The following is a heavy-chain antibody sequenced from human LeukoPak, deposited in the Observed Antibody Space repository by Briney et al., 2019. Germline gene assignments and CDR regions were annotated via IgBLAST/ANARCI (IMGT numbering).Heavy chain of an antibody. V-gene: IGHV1-8*01. CDR1: VYTFTSYD. CDR3: ARGYYDILTGYYL. J-gene: IGHJ5*02. Sequence: ASVKVSCKASVYTFTSYDINWVRQATGQGLEWMGWMNPNSGNTGYAQKFQGRVTMTRNTSISTAYMELSSLRSEDTAVYYRARGYYDILTGYYLWGQGTLVTVSS. CDR2: MNPNSGNT. D-gene: IGHD3-9*01.